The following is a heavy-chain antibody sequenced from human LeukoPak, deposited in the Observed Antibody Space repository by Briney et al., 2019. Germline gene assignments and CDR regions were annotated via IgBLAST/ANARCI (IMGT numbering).Heavy chain of an antibody. V-gene: IGHV4-59*08. CDR3: ASSNRQWLFDY. CDR1: GGSISSYY. J-gene: IGHJ4*02. Sequence: PSETLSLTCTVSGGSISSYYWSWIRQPPGKGLEWIGYIHYSGSTNYNPSLKSRVTISVDTSKNQFSLKLSSVTAADTAVYYCASSNRQWLFDYWGQGTLVTVSS. CDR2: IHYSGST. D-gene: IGHD6-19*01.